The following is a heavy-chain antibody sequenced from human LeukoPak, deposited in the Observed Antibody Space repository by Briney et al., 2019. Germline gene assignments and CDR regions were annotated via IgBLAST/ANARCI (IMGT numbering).Heavy chain of an antibody. J-gene: IGHJ4*02. D-gene: IGHD3-10*01. CDR2: ITSGGSST. V-gene: IGHV3-23*01. CDR1: GFTFSNYA. Sequence: PGGSLRLSCAASGFTFSNYAMNWVRQAPGKRLEWVSSITSGGSSTYFADSVRGRFTISRNDSKNTLYLHMNSLRVDDTAVYYCAKDLLLWFGPNEKHPPSRWYWGQGTLVTVSS. CDR3: AKDLLLWFGPNEKHPPSRWY.